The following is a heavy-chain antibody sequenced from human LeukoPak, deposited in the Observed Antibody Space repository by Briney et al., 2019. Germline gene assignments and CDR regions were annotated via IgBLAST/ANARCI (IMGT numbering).Heavy chain of an antibody. CDR1: GFTFSGHW. CDR3: VRDETLWTLDW. CDR2: INERGTDS. D-gene: IGHD1-1*01. J-gene: IGHJ4*02. V-gene: IGHV3-74*03. Sequence: GGALRLSCTASGFTFSGHWIQWVRQPPGMGLVWVSRINERGTDSMYAESVKGRFTISRDNAKNTVYLQMNSLRAEDTAVYYCVRDETLWTLDWWGQGTLVSVSS.